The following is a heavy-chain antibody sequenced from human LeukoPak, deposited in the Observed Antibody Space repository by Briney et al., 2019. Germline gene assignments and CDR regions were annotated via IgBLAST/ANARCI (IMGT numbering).Heavy chain of an antibody. V-gene: IGHV1-18*01. CDR3: ARLGYCSSTSCYRRYYYYYMDV. CDR1: GGTFSSYA. D-gene: IGHD2-2*02. Sequence: GASVKVSCKASGGTFSSYAISWVRQAPGQGLEWMGWISAYNGNTNYAQKLQGRVTMTTDTSTSTAYMELRSLRSDDTAVYYCARLGYCSSTSCYRRYYYYYMDVWGKGTTVTVSS. J-gene: IGHJ6*03. CDR2: ISAYNGNT.